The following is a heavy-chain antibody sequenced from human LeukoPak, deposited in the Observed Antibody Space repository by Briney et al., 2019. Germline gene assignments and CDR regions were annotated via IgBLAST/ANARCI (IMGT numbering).Heavy chain of an antibody. V-gene: IGHV1-18*01. CDR1: VYTLTNYN. D-gene: IGHD4-23*01. J-gene: IGHJ4*02. CDR3: AREFGHCYGDNCFYFFDT. Sequence: ASVKVSCKASVYTLTNYNISCVRQAPGQGLECMGWINTYKGDTLYAQKLQGRVTMTADTSTNTAYMELRSLRFDDTAVYYCAREFGHCYGDNCFYFFDTWGQGFRVTVSS. CDR2: INTYKGDT.